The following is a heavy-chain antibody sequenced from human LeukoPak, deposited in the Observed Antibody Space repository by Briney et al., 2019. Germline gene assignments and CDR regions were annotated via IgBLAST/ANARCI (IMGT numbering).Heavy chain of an antibody. V-gene: IGHV3-23*01. Sequence: GGSLRLSCATSGFTFSDYAMSWVRQAPGKGLEWVSVISGIGSATYYADSVKGRFTISRDNSKNTLYLQMNSLRAEDTAVYYCARDWEYYYGSGKSGYWGQGTLVTVSS. CDR2: ISGIGSAT. J-gene: IGHJ4*02. CDR3: ARDWEYYYGSGKSGY. D-gene: IGHD3-10*01. CDR1: GFTFSDYA.